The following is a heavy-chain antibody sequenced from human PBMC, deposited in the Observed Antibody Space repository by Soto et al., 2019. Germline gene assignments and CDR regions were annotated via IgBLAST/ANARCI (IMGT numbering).Heavy chain of an antibody. Sequence: EVQLLESGGGLVQPGGSLRLSCAASRFTFSSYAMSWVRQAPGKGLEWVSAISGSGGSTYYADSVKGRFTISRDNSKNTLYLQMNSLRAEDTAVYYCAKDPDGNSGAIDYWGQGTLVTVSS. J-gene: IGHJ4*02. CDR1: RFTFSSYA. CDR3: AKDPDGNSGAIDY. V-gene: IGHV3-23*01. CDR2: ISGSGGST. D-gene: IGHD4-4*01.